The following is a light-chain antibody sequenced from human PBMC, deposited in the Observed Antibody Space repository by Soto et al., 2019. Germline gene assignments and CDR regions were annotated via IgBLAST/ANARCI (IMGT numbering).Light chain of an antibody. CDR1: SSDIGAYNF. CDR3: TSWTTSTTMI. V-gene: IGLV2-14*03. J-gene: IGLJ2*01. CDR2: DVN. Sequence: QSVLTQPASMSGSLGQSITISCTGTSSDIGAYNFVSWYQQHPGKAPKLMLYDVNIRPSGVSNRFSGSKSGNTASLTISGLQAEDEADYYCTSWTTSTTMIFGGGTKLTVL.